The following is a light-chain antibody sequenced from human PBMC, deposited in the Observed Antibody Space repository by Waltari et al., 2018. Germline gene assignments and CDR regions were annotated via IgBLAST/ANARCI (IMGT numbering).Light chain of an antibody. J-gene: IGLJ3*02. V-gene: IGLV1-47*01. CDR2: RNE. CDR1: GSNIGSRS. CDR3: VAWDDSLSGRL. Sequence: QSVLTQPPSASGTPGQRVTLSCSGSGSNIGSRSVYWYPQLPGTAPKPLIYRNEQRPSGVPDRFSGSKSGTSASLAISGLRSEDEADYYCVAWDDSLSGRLFGGGTKLTVL.